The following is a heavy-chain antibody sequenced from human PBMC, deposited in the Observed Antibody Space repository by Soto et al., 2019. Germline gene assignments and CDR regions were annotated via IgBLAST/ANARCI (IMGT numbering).Heavy chain of an antibody. CDR3: ARELVVVAASWFDP. Sequence: QVQLQESGPGLVKPSQTLSITCTVSGGSISSGGYYWSWIRQQPGKGLEWIGYIYYSGSTYYNPSVKSRVIISVDTSKNQFSLKLSSVTAADTAVYYCARELVVVAASWFDPWGQGTLVTVS. CDR1: GGSISSGGYY. V-gene: IGHV4-31*03. D-gene: IGHD2-15*01. J-gene: IGHJ5*02. CDR2: IYYSGST.